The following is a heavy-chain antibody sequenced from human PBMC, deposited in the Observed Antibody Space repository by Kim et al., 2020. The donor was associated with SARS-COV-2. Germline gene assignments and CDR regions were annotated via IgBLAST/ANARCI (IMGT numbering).Heavy chain of an antibody. Sequence: SETLSLTCTVSGGSISSGGYYWSWIRQHPGKGLEWIGYIYYSGSTYYNPSLKSRVTISVDTSKNQFSLKLSSVTAADTAVYYCARVETTVTPYFDYWGQGTLVTVSS. CDR3: ARVETTVTPYFDY. CDR1: GGSISSGGYY. V-gene: IGHV4-31*03. CDR2: IYYSGST. J-gene: IGHJ4*02. D-gene: IGHD4-17*01.